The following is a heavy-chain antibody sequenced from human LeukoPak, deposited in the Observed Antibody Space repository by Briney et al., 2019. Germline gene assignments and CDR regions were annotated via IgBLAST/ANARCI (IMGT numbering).Heavy chain of an antibody. D-gene: IGHD3-22*01. CDR3: ARSHLHYYDSSGYMYYFDY. V-gene: IGHV4-61*08. CDR2: IYYSGST. Sequence: SETLSLTCAVSGGSISSGGYSWIWIRQPPGKGLEWIGYIYYSGSTNYNPSLKSRVTISVDTSKNQFSLKLSSVTAADTAVYYCARSHLHYYDSSGYMYYFDYWGQGTLVTVSS. J-gene: IGHJ4*02. CDR1: GGSISSGGYS.